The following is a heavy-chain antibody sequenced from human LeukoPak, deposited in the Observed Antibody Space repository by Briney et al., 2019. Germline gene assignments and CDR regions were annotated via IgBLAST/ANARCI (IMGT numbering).Heavy chain of an antibody. D-gene: IGHD1-26*01. CDR2: ISSSSSYI. J-gene: IGHJ4*02. Sequence: GGSLRLSCAASGFTFSSYSMNWVRQAPGKGLEWVSSISSSSSYIYYADSVKGRFTISRDNAKNSLYLQMNSLRAEDTAVYYCARAGSPVGATFFDYWGQGTLVTVSS. CDR1: GFTFSSYS. V-gene: IGHV3-21*01. CDR3: ARAGSPVGATFFDY.